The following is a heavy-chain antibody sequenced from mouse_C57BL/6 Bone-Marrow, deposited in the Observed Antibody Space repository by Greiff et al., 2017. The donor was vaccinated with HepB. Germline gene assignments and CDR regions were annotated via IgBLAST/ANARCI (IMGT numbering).Heavy chain of an antibody. V-gene: IGHV2-5*01. CDR2: IWRGGST. Sequence: QVQLKESGPGLVQPPQSLSITCTVSGFSLTSYGVHWVRQSPGKGLEWLGVIWRGGSTDYNAAFMSRLSITKDNSKSQVFFKMNSLQADDTAIYYCAKHNYYGSSYNYYAMDYWGQGTSVTVSS. CDR1: GFSLTSYG. D-gene: IGHD1-1*01. CDR3: AKHNYYGSSYNYYAMDY. J-gene: IGHJ4*01.